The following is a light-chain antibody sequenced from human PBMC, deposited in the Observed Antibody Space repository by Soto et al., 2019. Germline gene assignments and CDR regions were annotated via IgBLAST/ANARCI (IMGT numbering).Light chain of an antibody. CDR3: QQYAGSPQT. V-gene: IGKV3-20*01. J-gene: IGKJ1*01. CDR1: QSVSGSY. Sequence: IVLTQSPDTLSLSPGERATLSCRASQSVSGSYLAWYQQKPGQAPRLLIYGASSRATGIPDRFSGSVSGTDFTLIISRLEHEDFAVYYCQQYAGSPQTFGQGTKVEVK. CDR2: GAS.